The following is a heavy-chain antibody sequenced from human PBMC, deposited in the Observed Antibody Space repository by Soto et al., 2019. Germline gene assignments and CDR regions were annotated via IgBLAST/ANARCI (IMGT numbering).Heavy chain of an antibody. D-gene: IGHD3-22*01. J-gene: IGHJ4*02. CDR3: ARAGWGDSHYYDSSGYLRY. CDR1: GFTFSDYY. Sequence: GGSLRLSCAASGFTFSDYYMSWIRQAPGKGLEWVSYISSSGSTIYYADSVKGRFTISRDNAKNSLYLQMNSLRAEDTAVYYCARAGWGDSHYYDSSGYLRYWGQGTLVTVSS. CDR2: ISSSGSTI. V-gene: IGHV3-11*01.